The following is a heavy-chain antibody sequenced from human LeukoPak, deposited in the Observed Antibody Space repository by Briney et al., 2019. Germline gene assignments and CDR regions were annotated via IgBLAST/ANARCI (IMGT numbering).Heavy chain of an antibody. J-gene: IGHJ4*02. CDR1: GLTVSSSY. CDR3: AKVVTLIVVVSPLDY. CDR2: IYNDGST. D-gene: IGHD3-22*01. V-gene: IGHV3-53*01. Sequence: GGSLRLSCAASGLTVSSSYMSWVRQAPGKGLEWVSIIYNDGSTYYADSMKGRFTISRDNSKNTLSLQMNSLRAEDTALYYCAKVVTLIVVVSPLDYWGQGTLVTVSS.